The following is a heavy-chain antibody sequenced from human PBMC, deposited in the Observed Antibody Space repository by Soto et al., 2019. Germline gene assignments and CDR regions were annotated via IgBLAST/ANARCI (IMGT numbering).Heavy chain of an antibody. CDR1: GYTFTSYY. CDR3: ARGSTLADAVGI. J-gene: IGHJ3*02. V-gene: IGHV1-46*01. D-gene: IGHD6-6*01. CDR2: INPSGGST. Sequence: ASVNVSCKASGYTFTSYYMHCVRQAPGQGLEWMGIINPSGGSTSYAQKFQGRVTMTRDTSTSTVYMELSSLRSEDTAVHYCARGSTLADAVGIWGQRSRVTVSS.